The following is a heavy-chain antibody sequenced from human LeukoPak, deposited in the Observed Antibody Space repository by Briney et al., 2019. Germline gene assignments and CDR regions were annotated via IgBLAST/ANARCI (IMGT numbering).Heavy chain of an antibody. CDR2: LSDTGVST. CDR1: GFTFSRFA. Sequence: GGSLRLSCAASGFTFSRFAMAWVRRAPGKGLEWVSTLSDTGVSTYYADSVKGRFTISRDNSKNTLYLQINSLRAEDTAVYYCAKGHSSGWYKPSNFFDYWGQGTLVTVSS. V-gene: IGHV3-23*01. D-gene: IGHD6-19*01. J-gene: IGHJ4*02. CDR3: AKGHSSGWYKPSNFFDY.